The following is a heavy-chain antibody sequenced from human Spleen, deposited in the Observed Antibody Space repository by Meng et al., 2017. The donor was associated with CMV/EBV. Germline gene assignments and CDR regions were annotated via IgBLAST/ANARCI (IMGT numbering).Heavy chain of an antibody. Sequence: CAASGFTFSGFALHWVRQAPGEGLEWVAFKSEDGTVRYYAGSVRGRYTISRDNSKSTLYVQMNSLRPEDTAVYFCARVPPYSSTCVDYWGQGTLVTVSS. V-gene: IGHV3-30*03. J-gene: IGHJ4*02. CDR3: ARVPPYSSTCVDY. D-gene: IGHD6-13*01. CDR1: GFTFSGFA. CDR2: KSEDGTVR.